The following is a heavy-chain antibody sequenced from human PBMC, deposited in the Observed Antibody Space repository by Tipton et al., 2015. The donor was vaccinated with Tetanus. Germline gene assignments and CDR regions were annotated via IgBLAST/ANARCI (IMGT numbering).Heavy chain of an antibody. CDR2: INYDGST. Sequence: LRLSCSLSGGSLSSGTFYWDWIRQRPGKGLEWIGEINYDGSTNYSPSLKSRVTLSLDTTKKQVSLKLSSVTAADTAVYYCARDRGFTTYNYFDPWGQGTLVTVSS. CDR3: ARDRGFTTYNYFDP. J-gene: IGHJ5*02. CDR1: GGSLSSGTFY. V-gene: IGHV4-39*07. D-gene: IGHD3-22*01.